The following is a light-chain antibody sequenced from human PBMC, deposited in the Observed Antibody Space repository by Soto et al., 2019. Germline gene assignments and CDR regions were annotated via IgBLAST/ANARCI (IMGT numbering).Light chain of an antibody. V-gene: IGLV2-11*01. CDR1: SSDVGGYNY. Sequence: QSALTQPRSVSGSPGQSVTISCTGTSSDVGGYNYVSWFQQHPGKAPKLMIYDVSERPSGVPDRFSGSRSGHTASLTISGLQADDEGDYYCCSYTGGNSLIFGGGTKLTVL. CDR2: DVS. J-gene: IGLJ2*01. CDR3: CSYTGGNSLI.